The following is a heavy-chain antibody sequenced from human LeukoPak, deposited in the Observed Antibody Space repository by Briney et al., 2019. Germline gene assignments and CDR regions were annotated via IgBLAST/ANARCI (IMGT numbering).Heavy chain of an antibody. CDR2: INPNSGGT. V-gene: IGHV1-2*02. D-gene: IGHD4-23*01. CDR3: ARVDYGGFDS. CDR1: GYPFTDYH. J-gene: IGHJ4*02. Sequence: ASVKVSCKASGYPFTDYHMHWVRQAPGQGLEWMGWINPNSGGTNYAQKFQGRVTMTRDTSISAVYMELSRLRSDDTAVYYCARVDYGGFDSWGQGTLVTVSS.